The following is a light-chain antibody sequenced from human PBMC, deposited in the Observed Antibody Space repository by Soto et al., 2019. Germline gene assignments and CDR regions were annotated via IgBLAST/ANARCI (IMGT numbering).Light chain of an antibody. J-gene: IGKJ4*01. Sequence: DVQMTQSPSSLSASVGARVTITCRASQDINSWLAWYQQKPEKAPKSLIHAASSLQTGVPSRFSGSGSGTDFTLTISSLQPEDSATYYCQQYNIYPLTFGGGTKVEIK. V-gene: IGKV1D-16*01. CDR3: QQYNIYPLT. CDR1: QDINSW. CDR2: AAS.